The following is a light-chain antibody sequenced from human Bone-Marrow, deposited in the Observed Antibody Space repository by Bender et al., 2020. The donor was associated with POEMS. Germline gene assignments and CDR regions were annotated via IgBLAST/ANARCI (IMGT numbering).Light chain of an antibody. CDR1: SSDVGVYIY. J-gene: IGLJ1*01. CDR3: CSYADSSTLV. Sequence: QSALTQPASVSGSPGQSITISCIGTSSDVGVYIYVSWYQQHPGRAPKLMIYDVSNRPSGVSNRFSGSKSGNTASLTISGLQAEDEADYYCCSYADSSTLVLGTGTKVTVL. V-gene: IGLV2-14*01. CDR2: DVS.